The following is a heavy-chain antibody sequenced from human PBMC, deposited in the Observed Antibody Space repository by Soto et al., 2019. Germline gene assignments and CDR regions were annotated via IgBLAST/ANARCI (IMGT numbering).Heavy chain of an antibody. J-gene: IGHJ3*02. Sequence: SETLSLTCNSSGGPLSSFYYSWIRQAPGKGLEWIGYIYYTGSTNYNPSLKSRVTMSADTSKNQFSLKLTSVTAADTAVYFCAVTRGGAHPHDIWGQGTMVPSPQ. CDR2: IYYTGST. CDR3: AVTRGGAHPHDI. CDR1: GGPLSSFY. V-gene: IGHV4-59*01. D-gene: IGHD2-21*02.